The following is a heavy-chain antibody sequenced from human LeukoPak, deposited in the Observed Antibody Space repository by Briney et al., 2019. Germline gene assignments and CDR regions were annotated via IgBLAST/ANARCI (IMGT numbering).Heavy chain of an antibody. CDR2: IIPILGIA. CDR3: AREGAAAEDVNWFDP. D-gene: IGHD6-25*01. Sequence: SVKVSCKASGGTFSSYAISWVRQAPGQGLEWMGRIIPILGIANYAQKFQGRVTITADKSTSTAYMELSSLRSEDTAVYYCAREGAAAEDVNWFDPWGQGTLVTVSS. CDR1: GGTFSSYA. V-gene: IGHV1-69*04. J-gene: IGHJ5*02.